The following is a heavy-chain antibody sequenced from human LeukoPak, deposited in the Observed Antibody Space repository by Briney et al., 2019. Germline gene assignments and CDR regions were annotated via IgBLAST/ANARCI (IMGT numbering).Heavy chain of an antibody. V-gene: IGHV6-1*01. J-gene: IGHJ4*02. CDR3: ARETQYSSGWYRGENFDY. Sequence: QTLSLTCAVSGDSVSSNSAAWNWIRQSPSRGLEWLGRTYYRSKWYNDYAVSVKSRITINPDTSKNQFSLQLNSVTPEDTAVYYCARETQYSSGWYRGENFDYWGQGTLVTVSS. D-gene: IGHD6-19*01. CDR1: GDSVSSNSAA. CDR2: TYYRSKWYN.